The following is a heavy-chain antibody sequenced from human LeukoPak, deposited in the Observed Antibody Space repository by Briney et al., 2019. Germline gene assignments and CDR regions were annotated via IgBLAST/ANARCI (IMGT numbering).Heavy chain of an antibody. V-gene: IGHV5-51*01. J-gene: IGHJ4*02. CDR2: IYPGDSDT. CDR1: GYSFTSYW. Sequence: GESLQISCKGSGYSFTSYWIGWVRQMPGKGLEWMGIIYPGDSDTRYSPSFQGQVTISADKSISTAYLQWSSLKASDTAMYYCARRAYCSSTSCYKSPFDYWGQGTLVTVSS. D-gene: IGHD2-2*02. CDR3: ARRAYCSSTSCYKSPFDY.